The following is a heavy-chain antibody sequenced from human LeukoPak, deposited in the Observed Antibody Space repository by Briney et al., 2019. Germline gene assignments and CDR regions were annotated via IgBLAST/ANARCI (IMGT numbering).Heavy chain of an antibody. CDR3: AGGRRGVADTMGQFDY. CDR2: IYTSGST. J-gene: IGHJ4*02. CDR1: GGSISAYS. D-gene: IGHD6-19*01. Sequence: PSETLSLSSSVSGGSISAYSEACIRQPAGKGLEWIGRIYTSGSTDYNPSLKSRVTISVDTSKDQFSLQLSSVTAADTAGYYCAGGRRGVADTMGQFDYWGQGTLVTVSS. V-gene: IGHV4-4*07.